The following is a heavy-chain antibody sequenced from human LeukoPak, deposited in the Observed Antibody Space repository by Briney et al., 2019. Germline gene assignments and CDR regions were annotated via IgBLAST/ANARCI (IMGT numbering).Heavy chain of an antibody. V-gene: IGHV5-10-1*01. CDR2: IAPSDSYT. D-gene: IGHD6-13*01. Sequence: GESLKISCKGSGXSFTSHWISWVRQMPGKGLEWVGRIAPSDSYTNYSPSFQGHVTISADKSINTAYLQWSSLKASDTAMYYCARHLRAYSSSWYFDYWGQGTLVTVSS. J-gene: IGHJ4*02. CDR1: GXSFTSHW. CDR3: ARHLRAYSSSWYFDY.